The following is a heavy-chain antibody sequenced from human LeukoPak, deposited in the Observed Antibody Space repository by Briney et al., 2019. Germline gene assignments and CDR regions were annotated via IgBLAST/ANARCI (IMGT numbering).Heavy chain of an antibody. J-gene: IGHJ5*02. Sequence: GGSLRLSCAASGFMFSSYAMSWVRQAPGKGLEWVSAISGSGGSTYYADSVKGRFTISRDNSRNTLYLQMNSLRAEDTAVYYCARWLRWPTDTDNWFDPWGQGTLVTVSS. V-gene: IGHV3-23*01. CDR2: ISGSGGST. D-gene: IGHD2-2*02. CDR3: ARWLRWPTDTDNWFDP. CDR1: GFMFSSYA.